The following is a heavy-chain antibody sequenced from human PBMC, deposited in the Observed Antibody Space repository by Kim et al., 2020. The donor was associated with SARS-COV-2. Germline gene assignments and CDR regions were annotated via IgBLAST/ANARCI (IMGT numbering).Heavy chain of an antibody. Sequence: SETLSLTCAVYGGSFSGYYWSWIRQPPGKGLEWIGEINHSGSTNYNPSLKSRVTISVDTSKNQFSLKLSSVTAADTAVYYCARDGRVYDILTGYPVRYYGMDVWGQGTTVTVSS. CDR1: GGSFSGYY. CDR3: ARDGRVYDILTGYPVRYYGMDV. V-gene: IGHV4-34*01. D-gene: IGHD3-9*01. J-gene: IGHJ6*02. CDR2: INHSGST.